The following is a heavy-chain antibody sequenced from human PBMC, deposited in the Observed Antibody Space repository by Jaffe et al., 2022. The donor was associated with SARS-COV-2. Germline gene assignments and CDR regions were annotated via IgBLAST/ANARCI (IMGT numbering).Heavy chain of an antibody. CDR3: AKGLDYDRSGYDC. CDR2: ITGSGGYT. CDR1: GYTFSSYA. D-gene: IGHD3-22*01. J-gene: IGHJ4*02. V-gene: IGHV3-23*04. Sequence: EVQLVESGGGLVQPGGSLRLSCAASGYTFSSYAMSWVRQAPGKGLEWVSGITGSGGYTYYADSVKGRFTISRDNSKNTLFLQMNSLRAADTAVYYCAKGLDYDRSGYDCWGQGTLVTVSS.